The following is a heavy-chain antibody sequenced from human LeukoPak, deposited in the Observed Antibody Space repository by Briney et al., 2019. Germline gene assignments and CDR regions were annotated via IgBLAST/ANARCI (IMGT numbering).Heavy chain of an antibody. D-gene: IGHD3-3*01. Sequence: GGSLRLSCVASGFTFSDYYMSWIRQAPETGLEWLSYTSPSGGTIYYTDSAKGRFAISRDNAKNSLYLQMNNLRAEDTAVYYCASKGGSFTISGVVYNDAFAIWGQGTMVTVSA. V-gene: IGHV3-11*04. CDR2: TSPSGGTI. CDR1: GFTFSDYY. J-gene: IGHJ3*02. CDR3: ASKGGSFTISGVVYNDAFAI.